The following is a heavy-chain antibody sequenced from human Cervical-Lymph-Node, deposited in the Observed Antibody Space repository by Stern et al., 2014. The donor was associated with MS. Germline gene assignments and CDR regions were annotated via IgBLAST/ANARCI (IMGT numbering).Heavy chain of an antibody. J-gene: IGHJ4*02. CDR1: GFIFSNYG. D-gene: IGHD2-21*02. CDR2: IGSHGSNE. Sequence: QVQLVESGGGVVQPGRSLRLSCAASGFIFSNYGMHWVRQAPGKGLEWVAIIGSHGSNEEYADSVKGRFAISSDNSKNTLYLQMNSLRVEDTAVYYCARDLGQQVTAPLGYWGQGTLVTVSS. V-gene: IGHV3-33*01. CDR3: ARDLGQQVTAPLGY.